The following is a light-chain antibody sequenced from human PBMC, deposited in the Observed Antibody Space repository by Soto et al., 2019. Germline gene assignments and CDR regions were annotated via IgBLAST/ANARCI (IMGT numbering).Light chain of an antibody. J-gene: IGKJ1*01. Sequence: DIQMTQSPSTLSASVGYRVTITCRASQSIGRFLAWYQHQPGKAPKLLIYDASTLESGVPPRFSGTGSGAEFTFSITSLQPEDFGTYYCQQCYMGWTFGQGTKVDIK. CDR1: QSIGRF. V-gene: IGKV1-5*01. CDR2: DAS. CDR3: QQCYMGWT.